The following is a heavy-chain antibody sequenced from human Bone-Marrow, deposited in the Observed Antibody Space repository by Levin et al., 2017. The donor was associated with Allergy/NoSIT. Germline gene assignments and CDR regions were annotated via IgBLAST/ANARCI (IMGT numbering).Heavy chain of an antibody. D-gene: IGHD2-2*01. CDR2: IQPDGSET. V-gene: IGHV3-7*01. J-gene: IGHJ4*02. Sequence: HPGGSLRLSCAASGFTFGRYWMNWVRQAPGKGLEWVAGIQPDGSETYYVDSVRGRFTISRDNARKSLSLQMNSLRAEDTAVYYCARETYRLTVLVGDPFDYWGQGTLVTVSS. CDR1: GFTFGRYW. CDR3: ARETYRLTVLVGDPFDY.